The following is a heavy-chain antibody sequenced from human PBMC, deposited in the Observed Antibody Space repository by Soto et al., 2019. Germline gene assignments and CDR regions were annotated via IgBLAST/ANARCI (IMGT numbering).Heavy chain of an antibody. Sequence: SETLSLTCTVSGGSVSSGSYYWSWIRQPPGKGLEWIGYIYYSGSTNHNPSLKSRVTISVDTSKNQFSLKLSSVTAADTAVYYCARSSGIEMATLYYYYGMDVWGQGTTVTVSS. V-gene: IGHV4-61*01. CDR1: GGSVSSGSYY. CDR3: ARSSGIEMATLYYYYGMDV. CDR2: IYYSGST. D-gene: IGHD5-12*01. J-gene: IGHJ6*02.